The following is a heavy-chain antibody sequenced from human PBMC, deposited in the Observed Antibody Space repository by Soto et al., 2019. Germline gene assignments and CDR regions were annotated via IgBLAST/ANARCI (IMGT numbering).Heavy chain of an antibody. CDR3: AGDRGDYIWGSYRTFDS. D-gene: IGHD3-16*02. Sequence: QVQLQESGPGLVKPSGTLSLTCAVSSGSISSSNWWSWVRQPPGKGLEWIGEIYHSGSTNYNPSLKSRVTISVDKSKNQFSLKLSSVTAADTAVYYCAGDRGDYIWGSYRTFDSWGQGTLVTVSS. CDR2: IYHSGST. V-gene: IGHV4-4*02. J-gene: IGHJ4*02. CDR1: SGSISSSNW.